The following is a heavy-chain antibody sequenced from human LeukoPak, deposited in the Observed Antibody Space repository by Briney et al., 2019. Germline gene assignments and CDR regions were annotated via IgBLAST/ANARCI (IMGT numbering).Heavy chain of an antibody. CDR1: GGSFNNYY. CDR2: INDSGRI. D-gene: IGHD1-7*01. V-gene: IGHV4-34*01. CDR3: ARRWNYGRNYYIDV. Sequence: SETLSLTCAVYGGSFNNYYWSWLRQPPGKGLEWIGEINDSGRINYNPSLMSRVTVSVDTSKNQFSLRLTSVTATDTAVYYCARRWNYGRNYYIDVWGNGATVSVSS. J-gene: IGHJ6*03.